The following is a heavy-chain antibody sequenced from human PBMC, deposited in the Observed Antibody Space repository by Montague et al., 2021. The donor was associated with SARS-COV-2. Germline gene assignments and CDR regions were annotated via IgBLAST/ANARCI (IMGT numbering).Heavy chain of an antibody. J-gene: IGHJ5*02. Sequence: LRLSCAASGFTFNTEAMSWVRQAPGKGLQWVSYISVGAETTYYADPVKGRFTISRDNSNSTVYLQMNNLRPEDTAVYFCAKMGTNWYPDWFDPWGQGTLVTVSS. CDR3: AKMGTNWYPDWFDP. CDR2: ISVGAETT. V-gene: IGHV3-23*01. D-gene: IGHD6-13*01. CDR1: GFTFNTEA.